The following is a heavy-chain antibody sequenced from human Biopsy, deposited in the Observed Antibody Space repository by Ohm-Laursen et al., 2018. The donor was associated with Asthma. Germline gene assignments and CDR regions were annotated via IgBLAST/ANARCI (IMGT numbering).Heavy chain of an antibody. J-gene: IGHJ6*02. CDR3: AREPIRATYFYGMDV. CDR1: GFTFHNYV. D-gene: IGHD3-3*02. CDR2: IFFDGSNK. V-gene: IGHV3-30-3*01. Sequence: SLRLSCSASGFTFHNYVMHWVRQAPGKGLEWVAGIFFDGSNKYYADSVKGRFTISRDKSKSTLYLQLSSLRAEDTAVYFCAREPIRATYFYGMDVWGQGTTVTVS.